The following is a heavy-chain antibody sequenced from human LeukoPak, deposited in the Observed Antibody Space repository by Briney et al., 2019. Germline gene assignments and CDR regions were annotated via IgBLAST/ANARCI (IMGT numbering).Heavy chain of an antibody. Sequence: ASVKVSCKASGYTFTKYYMHWVRQAPGQVLEWMGMISPSGGSTSYPQKFQDRVTLTRDASTSTVYMELSSLRSEDTALYFCARDGVAGTYFFDFWGQGTLVTVSS. CDR3: ARDGVAGTYFFDF. V-gene: IGHV1-46*01. J-gene: IGHJ4*02. CDR1: GYTFTKYY. D-gene: IGHD6-19*01. CDR2: ISPSGGST.